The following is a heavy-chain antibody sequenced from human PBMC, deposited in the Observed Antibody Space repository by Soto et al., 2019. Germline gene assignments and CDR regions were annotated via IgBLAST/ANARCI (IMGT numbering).Heavy chain of an antibody. Sequence: QDQLVQSGVEVKKPGASVKVSCKASGYSFTNYGITWVRQAPGQGFEWMGWISDYNGNTKYAQKLQGRVTMTTDASTSTAYLELRSLTSDDTAVYYCARDRGVAPPVAGNTHYYYYMDVWGKGTTVTVSS. CDR2: ISDYNGNT. V-gene: IGHV1-18*01. CDR3: ARDRGVAPPVAGNTHYYYYMDV. CDR1: GYSFTNYG. J-gene: IGHJ6*03. D-gene: IGHD6-19*01.